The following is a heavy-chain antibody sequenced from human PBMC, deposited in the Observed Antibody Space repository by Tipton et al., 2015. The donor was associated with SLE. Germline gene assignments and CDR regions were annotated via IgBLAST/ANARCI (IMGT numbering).Heavy chain of an antibody. CDR2: ISDSGST. V-gene: IGHV4-59*12. CDR1: GVSINSDY. J-gene: IGHJ4*02. D-gene: IGHD5-12*01. CDR3: ARGGVGGYDYFDY. Sequence: TLSLTCSVSGVSINSDYWGWIRQPPGKGLEWVGYISDSGSTDYNPSLKSRVTISVDTSKNQFSLKLRFVTAADTAVYYCARGGVGGYDYFDYWGQGALVTVSS.